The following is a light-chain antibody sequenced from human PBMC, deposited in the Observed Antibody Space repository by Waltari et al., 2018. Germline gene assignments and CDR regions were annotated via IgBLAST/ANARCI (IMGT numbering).Light chain of an antibody. Sequence: QSALTQPRSVSGSPGQSVTISCTGTSSDVGGYIYVPWYQQHPGKAPNLMIYDVSKRPSGVPDRFSGSKSGNTASLTISGLQAEDEADYYCCSYAGSYNWVFGGGTKLTVL. J-gene: IGLJ3*02. CDR2: DVS. CDR3: CSYAGSYNWV. V-gene: IGLV2-11*01. CDR1: SSDVGGYIY.